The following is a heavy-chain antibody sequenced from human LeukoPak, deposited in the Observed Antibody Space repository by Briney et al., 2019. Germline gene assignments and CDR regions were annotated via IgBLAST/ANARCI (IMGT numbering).Heavy chain of an antibody. D-gene: IGHD3-22*01. CDR1: GGSISSGGYY. J-gene: IGHJ5*02. CDR2: IHYSGST. Sequence: SQTLSLTCTVSGGSISSGGYYWSWIRQHPGKGLEWIGCIHYSGSTYYNPSLKSRVTISVDTSKNQFSLKLSSVTAADTAVYFCARDPYYYDRSGGFDPWGQGTLVTVSS. CDR3: ARDPYYYDRSGGFDP. V-gene: IGHV4-31*03.